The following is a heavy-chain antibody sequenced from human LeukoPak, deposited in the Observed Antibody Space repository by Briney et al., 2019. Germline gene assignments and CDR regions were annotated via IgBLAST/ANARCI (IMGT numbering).Heavy chain of an antibody. V-gene: IGHV3-66*01. CDR3: ARGSDYGDKHGWPYYYGMDV. CDR1: GFTVSSNY. Sequence: GGSLRLSCAASGFTVSSNYMSWVRQAPGKGLEWVSVIYSGGSTYYADSVKGRFTISRDNSKNTLYLQMNSLRAEDTAVYYCARGSDYGDKHGWPYYYGMDVWGQGTTVTVSS. D-gene: IGHD4-17*01. J-gene: IGHJ6*02. CDR2: IYSGGST.